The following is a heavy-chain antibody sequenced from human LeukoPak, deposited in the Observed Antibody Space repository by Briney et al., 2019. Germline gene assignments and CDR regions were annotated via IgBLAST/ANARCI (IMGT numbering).Heavy chain of an antibody. D-gene: IGHD1-1*01. J-gene: IGHJ4*02. CDR3: AGGTGTTRADY. CDR1: GGSISSYY. CDR2: IYYSGST. Sequence: PSETLSLTCTVSGGSISSYYWSWIRQPPGEGLEWIGYIYYSGSTNYNPSLKSRVTISVDTSKNQFSLKLSSVTAADTAVYYCAGGTGTTRADYWGQGTLVTVSS. V-gene: IGHV4-59*01.